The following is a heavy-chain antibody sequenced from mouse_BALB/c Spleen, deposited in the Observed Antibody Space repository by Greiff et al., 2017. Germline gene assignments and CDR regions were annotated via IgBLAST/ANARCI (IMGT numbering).Heavy chain of an antibody. CDR3: ARNWDGSSFAY. J-gene: IGHJ3*01. V-gene: IGHV2-4-1*01. CDR2: IWSGGST. D-gene: IGHD1-1*01. Sequence: QVHVKQSGPGLVQPSQSLSITCTVSGFSLTSYGVHWVRQSPGKGLEWLGVIWSGGSTDYNAAFISRLSISKDNSKSQVFFKMNSLQADDTAIYYCARNWDGSSFAYWGQGTLVTVSA. CDR1: GFSLTSYG.